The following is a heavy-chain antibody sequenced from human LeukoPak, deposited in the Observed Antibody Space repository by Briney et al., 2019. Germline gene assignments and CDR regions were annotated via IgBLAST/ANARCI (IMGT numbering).Heavy chain of an antibody. V-gene: IGHV3-23*01. CDR1: EFTFSSYA. J-gene: IGHJ4*02. D-gene: IGHD3-22*01. CDR2: ISGSGGST. CDR3: AKECVTMIVVVKCFDY. Sequence: GGSLRLSCAASEFTFSSYAMSWVRQAPGKGLEWVSAISGSGGSTYYADSVKGRFTISRDNSKNTLYLQMNSLRAEDTAVYYCAKECVTMIVVVKCFDYWGQGTLVTVSS.